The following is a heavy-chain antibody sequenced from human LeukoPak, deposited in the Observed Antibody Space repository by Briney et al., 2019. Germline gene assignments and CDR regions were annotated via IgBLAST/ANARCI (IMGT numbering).Heavy chain of an antibody. CDR2: IYSGGST. Sequence: GSLRLSCAAFGFPVSSNYMSWVRQAPGKGLEWVSIIYSGGSTYDADSVKGRFTISRDNSKNTLYLQMNSLRAEDTAVYYCARDKSSPHAFYIWGQGAMVSVSS. CDR3: ARDKSSPHAFYI. V-gene: IGHV3-53*01. CDR1: GFPVSSNY. J-gene: IGHJ3*02.